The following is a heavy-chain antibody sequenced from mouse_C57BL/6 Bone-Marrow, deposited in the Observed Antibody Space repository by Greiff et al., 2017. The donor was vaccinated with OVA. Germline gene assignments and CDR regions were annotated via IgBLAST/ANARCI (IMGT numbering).Heavy chain of an antibody. D-gene: IGHD3-2*02. V-gene: IGHV1-18*01. Sequence: VQLKESGPELVKPGASVKIPCKASGYTFTDYNMDWVKQSHGKSLEWIGDINPNNGGTIYNQKFKGKATLTVDKSSSTAYMELRSLTSEDTAVYYCARRASLRLGAMDYWGQGTSVTVSS. CDR3: ARRASLRLGAMDY. J-gene: IGHJ4*01. CDR1: GYTFTDYN. CDR2: INPNNGGT.